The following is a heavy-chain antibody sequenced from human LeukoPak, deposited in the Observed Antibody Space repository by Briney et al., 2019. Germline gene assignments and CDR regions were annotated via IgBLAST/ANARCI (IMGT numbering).Heavy chain of an antibody. D-gene: IGHD1/OR15-1a*01. V-gene: IGHV3-30*18. CDR1: GFTFSSYG. CDR2: ISYDGSNK. Sequence: PGGSLRLSCAASGFTFSSYGMHWVRQAPGKGLEWVAVISYDGSNKYYADSVKGRFTISRDNSKNTLYLQMNSLRAEDTAVYYCAKQSPYLNNAPVYSFDYGGQGTLVTVSS. J-gene: IGHJ4*02. CDR3: AKQSPYLNNAPVYSFDY.